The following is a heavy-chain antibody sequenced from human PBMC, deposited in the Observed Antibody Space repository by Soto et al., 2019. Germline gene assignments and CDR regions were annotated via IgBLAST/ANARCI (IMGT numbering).Heavy chain of an antibody. Sequence: SETLSLTCAVYGGSFSGYYWSWIRQPPGKGLEWIGEINHSGSTNYNPSLKSRVTISVDTSKNQFSLKLSSVTAADTAVYYCARQVPWRQNYFDYWGQGTLVTVSS. J-gene: IGHJ4*02. V-gene: IGHV4-34*01. CDR1: GGSFSGYY. CDR2: INHSGST. CDR3: ARQVPWRQNYFDY.